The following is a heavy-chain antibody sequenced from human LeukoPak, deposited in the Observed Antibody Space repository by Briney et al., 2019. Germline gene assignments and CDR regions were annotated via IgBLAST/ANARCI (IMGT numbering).Heavy chain of an antibody. CDR1: GGSFSGYY. CDR2: INHSGST. D-gene: IGHD1-26*01. CDR3: AGRVGATTIDY. Sequence: PSETLSLTCAVYGGSFSGYYWSWLRQPPGKGLEWIGEINHSGSTNYNPSLKSRVTISLDTSKNQFSLKLSSVTAADTAVYYCAGRVGATTIDYWGQGALVTVSS. V-gene: IGHV4-34*01. J-gene: IGHJ4*02.